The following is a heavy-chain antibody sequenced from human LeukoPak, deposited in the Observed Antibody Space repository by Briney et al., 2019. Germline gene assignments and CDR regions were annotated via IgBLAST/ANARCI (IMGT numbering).Heavy chain of an antibody. V-gene: IGHV5-51*01. D-gene: IGHD2-2*01. Sequence: GESLKISCKGSGYSFTSYWIGWVRQMPGKGLEWMGIIYPGDSDTRCSPSFQGQVTISADKSISTAYLQWSSLKASDTAMYYCARQKFCASSTSCYSGGGWFDPWGQGTLVTVSS. J-gene: IGHJ5*02. CDR1: GYSFTSYW. CDR2: IYPGDSDT. CDR3: ARQKFCASSTSCYSGGGWFDP.